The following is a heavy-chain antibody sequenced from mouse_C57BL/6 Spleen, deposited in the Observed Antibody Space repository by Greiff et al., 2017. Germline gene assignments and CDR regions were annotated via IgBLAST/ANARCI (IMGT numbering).Heavy chain of an antibody. CDR3: ARTYGNYDAMDY. D-gene: IGHD2-1*01. Sequence: VQLKQSGPVLVMPGASVKLSCKASGYTFTDYYMNWVKQSHGQSLEWIGVINPSNGGTSYNQKFKGKATLTVDKSSSTAYMELNSLTSEDSAVYYCARTYGNYDAMDYWGQGTSVTVSS. CDR1: GYTFTDYY. CDR2: INPSNGGT. J-gene: IGHJ4*01. V-gene: IGHV1-19*01.